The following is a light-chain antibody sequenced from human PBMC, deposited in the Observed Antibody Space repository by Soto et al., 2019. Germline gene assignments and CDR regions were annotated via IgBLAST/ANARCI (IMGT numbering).Light chain of an antibody. Sequence: EIVLTQSPGTLSLSPGERSTLSCMAIQSVSNNYLAWFQQKPGQAPRLLIYATSNRATGIPDRFSGGGYWTDFALTISRLEPDDFAQYYCQQYLGAPGITFGQGTRLEIK. J-gene: IGKJ5*01. CDR2: ATS. V-gene: IGKV3-20*01. CDR1: QSVSNNY. CDR3: QQYLGAPGIT.